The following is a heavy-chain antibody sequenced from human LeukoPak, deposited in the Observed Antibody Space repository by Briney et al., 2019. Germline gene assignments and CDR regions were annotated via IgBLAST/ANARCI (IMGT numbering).Heavy chain of an antibody. D-gene: IGHD3-3*01. CDR1: GYTFTSYG. Sequence: ASVKVSCKASGYTFTSYGISWVRQAPGQGLEWMGWISAYNGNTNYAQKLQGRVTMTTDTSTSTAYMELRSLRSEDTAVYYCARDRDYDFWSGPGGAYWGQGTLVTVSS. CDR3: ARDRDYDFWSGPGGAY. CDR2: ISAYNGNT. J-gene: IGHJ4*02. V-gene: IGHV1-18*01.